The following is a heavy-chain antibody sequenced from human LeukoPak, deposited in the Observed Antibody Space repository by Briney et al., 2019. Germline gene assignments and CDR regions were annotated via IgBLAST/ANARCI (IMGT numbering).Heavy chain of an antibody. J-gene: IGHJ6*03. CDR1: GFTFSSYG. CDR3: ARDPLRWLQNNYYYYYMDV. Sequence: GGSLRLSCAASGFTFSSYGMNWVRQAPGKWLEWVSYISSTSRTIYDADSVKGRFTISRDNAKNSLYLQMNSLRDEDTAVYYCARDPLRWLQNNYYYYYMDVWGKGTTVTVSS. CDR2: ISSTSRTI. D-gene: IGHD5-24*01. V-gene: IGHV3-48*02.